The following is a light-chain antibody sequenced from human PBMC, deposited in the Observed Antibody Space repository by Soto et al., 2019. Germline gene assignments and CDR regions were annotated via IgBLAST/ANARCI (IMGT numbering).Light chain of an antibody. J-gene: IGKJ1*01. Sequence: DIHMTQSPSTLSSSFGDRVTITFRASQSLNSLLAWYQQKPGRAPKLLIYDASTLESGVPSRFSGSGSGTEFTLTISSLQTDDFATYYCQQYNSYSSWTFGQGTKVDIK. CDR3: QQYNSYSSWT. V-gene: IGKV1-5*01. CDR2: DAS. CDR1: QSLNSL.